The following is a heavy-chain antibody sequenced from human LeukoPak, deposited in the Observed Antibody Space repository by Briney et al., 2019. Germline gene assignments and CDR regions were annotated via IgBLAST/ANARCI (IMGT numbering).Heavy chain of an antibody. CDR2: ICTAGGT. CDR1: GFTFSSYD. J-gene: IGHJ6*02. CDR3: ARVTPRTQRWLQSYYYYGMDV. D-gene: IGHD5-24*01. V-gene: IGHV3-13*01. Sequence: PGGSLRLSCAASGFTFSSYDMHWVRQAPGKGLGWVSAICTAGGTYYPGSVKGRFTISRENAKNSLYLQMNSLRAEDTAVYYCARVTPRTQRWLQSYYYYGMDVWGQGTTVTVSS.